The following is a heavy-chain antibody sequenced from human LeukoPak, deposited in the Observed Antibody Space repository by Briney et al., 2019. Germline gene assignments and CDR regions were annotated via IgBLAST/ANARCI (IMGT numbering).Heavy chain of an antibody. CDR1: GGSIRSYY. CDR3: ARELPYDYVWGSYRPLAFDI. CDR2: IYTSGST. Sequence: SETLSLTCTVSGGSIRSYYWSWIRQPAGKGLEWIGRIYTSGSTNYNPSLKSRVTMSVDTSKNQFSLKLSSVTAADTAVYYCARELPYDYVWGSYRPLAFDIWGQGTMVTVSS. J-gene: IGHJ3*02. D-gene: IGHD3-16*02. V-gene: IGHV4-4*07.